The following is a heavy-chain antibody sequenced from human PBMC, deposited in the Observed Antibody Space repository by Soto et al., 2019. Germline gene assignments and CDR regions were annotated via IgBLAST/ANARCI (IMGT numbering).Heavy chain of an antibody. CDR3: AKAGFCGGDCSTPDNWFDP. CDR2: IGTAGDT. D-gene: IGHD2-21*01. V-gene: IGHV3-13*01. Sequence: GGSLRLSCAASGFTFSSYDMHWVRQATGKGLEWVSAIGTAGDTYYADSVKGRFTISRDNSKNTLYLQMNSLSAEDTAVYYCAKAGFCGGDCSTPDNWFDPWGQETLVTVSS. J-gene: IGHJ5*02. CDR1: GFTFSSYD.